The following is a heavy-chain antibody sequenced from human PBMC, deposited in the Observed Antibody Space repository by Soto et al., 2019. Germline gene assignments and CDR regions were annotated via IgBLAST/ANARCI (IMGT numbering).Heavy chain of an antibody. J-gene: IGHJ3*02. Sequence: GASVKVSCKASGGTFSSYAISWVRQAPGQGLEWMGGIIPIFGTANYAQKFQGRVTITADESTSTAYMELSSLRSEDMAVYYCARVLKGYYDSSGYAFDIWGQGTMVTVSS. CDR1: GGTFSSYA. D-gene: IGHD3-22*01. CDR2: IIPIFGTA. V-gene: IGHV1-69*13. CDR3: ARVLKGYYDSSGYAFDI.